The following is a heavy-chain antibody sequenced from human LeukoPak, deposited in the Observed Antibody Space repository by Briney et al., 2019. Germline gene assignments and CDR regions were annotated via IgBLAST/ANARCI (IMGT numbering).Heavy chain of an antibody. D-gene: IGHD1-26*01. V-gene: IGHV3-66*02. J-gene: IGHJ6*03. CDR2: IYGGGST. CDR1: GFTVSGNY. CDR3: ARPYSGTYWGYYYMDV. Sequence: QPGGSLRLSCTVSGFTVSGNYMSWVRQAPGKGLEWVSVIYGGGSTYYADSVKGRFTISRDNSKNTLYLQMNSLRPEDTAVYYCARPYSGTYWGYYYMDVRGKGTTVTVSS.